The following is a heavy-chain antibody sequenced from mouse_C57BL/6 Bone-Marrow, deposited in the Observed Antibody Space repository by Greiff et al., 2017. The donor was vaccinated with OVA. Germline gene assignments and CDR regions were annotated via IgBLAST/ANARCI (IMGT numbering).Heavy chain of an antibody. CDR1: GYSITSGYD. V-gene: IGHV3-1*01. CDR3: ARGWLRRGRFDD. D-gene: IGHD2-2*01. J-gene: IGHJ2*01. CDR2: ISYSGST. Sequence: EVQLVESGPGMVKPSQSLSLTCTVTGYSITSGYDWHWIRHFPGNKLEWMGYISYSGSTNYNPSLKSRISITHDTSKNHFFLKLKSVTTEDTATYYCARGWLRRGRFDDWGQGTTLTVSS.